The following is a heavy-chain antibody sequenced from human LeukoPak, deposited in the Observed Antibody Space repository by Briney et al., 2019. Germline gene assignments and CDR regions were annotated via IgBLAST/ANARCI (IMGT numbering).Heavy chain of an antibody. CDR3: ARTATMVRGAQPRSKYGMDV. J-gene: IGHJ6*02. CDR2: FDPEDGET. CDR1: GYTLTELS. D-gene: IGHD3-10*01. V-gene: IGHV1-24*01. Sequence: ASVKVSCKVSGYTLTELSMHWVRQAPGKGLEWMGGFDPEDGETIYAQKFQGRVTMTEDTSTDTAYMELSSLRSEDTAVYYCARTATMVRGAQPRSKYGMDVWGQGTTVTVSS.